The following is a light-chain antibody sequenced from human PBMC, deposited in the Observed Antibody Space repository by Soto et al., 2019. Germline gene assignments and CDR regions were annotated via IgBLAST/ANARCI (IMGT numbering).Light chain of an antibody. V-gene: IGKV3-15*01. CDR1: QSVSSN. CDR3: QQYNNWPWT. Sequence: EIVTTQSPATLSVSPGERLTLSCRASQSVSSNLAWYQHKLGQAPRLLIYGASTRATGIPARFSGSGSGTEFTLTISSLQSEDFAVYYCQQYNNWPWTFGQGTKVDIK. J-gene: IGKJ1*01. CDR2: GAS.